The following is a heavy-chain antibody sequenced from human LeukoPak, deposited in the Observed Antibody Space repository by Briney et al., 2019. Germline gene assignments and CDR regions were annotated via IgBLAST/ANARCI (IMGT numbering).Heavy chain of an antibody. J-gene: IGHJ4*02. CDR2: IRSKAYGGTT. Sequence: PGGSLRLSCTASGFTFGDYAMSWVRQAPGKGLEWVGFIRSKAYGGTTEYAASVKGRFTISRDDSKSIAYLQMNSLKTEDTAVYYCTRHRDSGWEPYYFDYWGQGTLVTVSS. D-gene: IGHD1-26*01. CDR1: GFTFGDYA. V-gene: IGHV3-49*04. CDR3: TRHRDSGWEPYYFDY.